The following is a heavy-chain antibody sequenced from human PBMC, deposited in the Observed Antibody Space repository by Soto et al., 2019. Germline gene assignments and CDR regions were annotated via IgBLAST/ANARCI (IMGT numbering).Heavy chain of an antibody. CDR3: ARDPYGGNAGSI. CDR1: GFTFSSYS. J-gene: IGHJ3*02. Sequence: GAVRLSCAAAGFTFSSYSMNWVLQAPGKGLEWVSSISSSSSYIYYADSVKGRFAISRDNAKNSLYLQMNSLRAEDTAVYYCARDPYGGNAGSIWGQGTMVTVSS. D-gene: IGHD2-15*01. CDR2: ISSSSSYI. V-gene: IGHV3-21*01.